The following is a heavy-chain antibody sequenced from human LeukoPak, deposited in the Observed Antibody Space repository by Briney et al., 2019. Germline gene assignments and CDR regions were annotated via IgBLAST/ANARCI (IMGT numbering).Heavy chain of an antibody. CDR3: ASSKSGSYLIFFDY. CDR2: IIPIFGTA. Sequence: SVKVSCKASGGTFSSYAISWVRQAPGQGLEWMGGIIPIFGTANYAQKFQGRVTITADESTSTAYMELSSLRSEDTAVYYCASSKSGSYLIFFDYWGQGTLVTVSS. CDR1: GGTFSSYA. D-gene: IGHD1-26*01. J-gene: IGHJ4*02. V-gene: IGHV1-69*01.